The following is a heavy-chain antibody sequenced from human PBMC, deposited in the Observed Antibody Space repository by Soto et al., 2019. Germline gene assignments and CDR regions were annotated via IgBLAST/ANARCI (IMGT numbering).Heavy chain of an antibody. CDR1: GYTFTSYY. V-gene: IGHV1-46*01. Sequence: GASVKVSCKASGYTFTSYYMHWVRQAPGQGLEWMGIINPSGGSTSYAQKFQGRVTMTRDTSTSTVYMELSSLRSEDTAVYYCASSYWQRALSYYYYYGMDVWGHGTTVTVSS. CDR2: INPSGGST. J-gene: IGHJ6*02. CDR3: ASSYWQRALSYYYYYGMDV. D-gene: IGHD6-25*01.